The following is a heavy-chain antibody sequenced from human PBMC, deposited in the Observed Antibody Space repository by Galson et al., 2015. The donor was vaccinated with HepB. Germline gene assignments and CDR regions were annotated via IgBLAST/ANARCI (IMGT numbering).Heavy chain of an antibody. D-gene: IGHD3-3*01. CDR1: GFSFRSYW. Sequence: SLRLSCAASGFSFRSYWMTWVRQAPGKGLEWVANIRQERSYKYYADSVKGRFTISRDNAKNSLYLQMNSLRVEDTAVYYCAREGSIEVTIFGEDRSNSYGMDVWGQGTTVTVSS. J-gene: IGHJ6*02. CDR3: AREGSIEVTIFGEDRSNSYGMDV. V-gene: IGHV3-7*03. CDR2: IRQERSYK.